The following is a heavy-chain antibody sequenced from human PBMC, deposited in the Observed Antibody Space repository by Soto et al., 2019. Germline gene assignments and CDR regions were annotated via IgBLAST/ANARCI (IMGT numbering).Heavy chain of an antibody. J-gene: IGHJ6*02. D-gene: IGHD2-2*01. Sequence: SVKRSWKAAGYTFTIDGIGWGRQAHGQGLEWMGRINPSGGGTTYAQKFQGRVTMTRDTSTSTVYMELSSLRSEDTAVYYRARDYCISTSCDGGVWGQGTTVTVSS. V-gene: IGHV1-46*01. CDR3: ARDYCISTSCDGGV. CDR2: INPSGGGT. CDR1: GYTFTIDG.